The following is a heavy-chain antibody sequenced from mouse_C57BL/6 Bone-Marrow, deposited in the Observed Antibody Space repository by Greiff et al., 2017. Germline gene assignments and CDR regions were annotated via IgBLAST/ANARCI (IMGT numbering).Heavy chain of an antibody. D-gene: IGHD3-2*02. CDR1: GYTFTSYW. V-gene: IGHV1-55*01. J-gene: IGHJ2*01. Sequence: VQLQQPGAELVKPGASVKMSCKASGYTFTSYWITWVKQRPGQGLEWIGDIYPGSGSTNYNEKFKSKATLTVDTSSSAAYMQLSSLTSEDSAVYCCALDSSGYDVDYWGQGTTLTVSS. CDR2: IYPGSGST. CDR3: ALDSSGYDVDY.